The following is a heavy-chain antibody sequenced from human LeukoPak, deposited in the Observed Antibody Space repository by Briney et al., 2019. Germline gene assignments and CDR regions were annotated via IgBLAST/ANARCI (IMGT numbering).Heavy chain of an antibody. CDR1: GGSITNTNYY. Sequence: SETLSLTCTVSGGSITNTNYYWAWIRQPPGEGLEWIGSVYHSGVTYYTPSLKSRVSISVDTSNNQFSLKVTSVTAADTAVYYCARGRGYCSSTSCLPYYFDYWGQGTPVTVSS. D-gene: IGHD2-2*01. V-gene: IGHV4-39*01. CDR2: VYHSGVT. J-gene: IGHJ4*02. CDR3: ARGRGYCSSTSCLPYYFDY.